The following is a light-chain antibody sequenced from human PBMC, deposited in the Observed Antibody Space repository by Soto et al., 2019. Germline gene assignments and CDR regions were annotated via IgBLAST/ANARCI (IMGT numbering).Light chain of an antibody. CDR1: SSNLGGNT. CDR3: ATWDASLSLLYV. V-gene: IGLV1-44*01. Sequence: QSVLTQPPSASGTPGQRVTISCSGSSSNLGGNTVNWYQQLPGTAPRLLIYNDRQRPSGVPDRFSASKSGTSASLAISGLQSEDEADYYCATWDASLSLLYVFGTGTKVTVL. J-gene: IGLJ1*01. CDR2: NDR.